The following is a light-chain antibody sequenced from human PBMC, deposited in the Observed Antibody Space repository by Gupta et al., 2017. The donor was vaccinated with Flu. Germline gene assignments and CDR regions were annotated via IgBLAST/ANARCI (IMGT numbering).Light chain of an antibody. CDR2: DVD. Sequence: HSSVTQPPSRSGSPGQSVTIPCTGTSSNVGAYTYLSWYQQHPGKAPKDVISDVDKPPSGVPDRFSGSPSDNPASLTISGLHAEDEDDYYCHSYACSSHWVFGGGTKLTVL. CDR3: HSYACSSHWV. CDR1: SSNVGAYTY. V-gene: IGLV2-11*01. J-gene: IGLJ3*02.